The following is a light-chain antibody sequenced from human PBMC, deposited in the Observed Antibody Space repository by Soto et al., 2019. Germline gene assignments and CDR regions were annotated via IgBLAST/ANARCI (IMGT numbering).Light chain of an antibody. CDR2: DDR. V-gene: IGLV3-21*02. CDR1: HIGRKS. CDR3: QLWDSNSDHVV. Sequence: SYELTQPPSVSVAPGQTARITCGGTHIGRKSVHWYQQKPGQAPVVVVYDDRDRPSGIPERFSGSNSGNTAALTISRVEAGDEADYYCQLWDSNSDHVVFGGGTKVTV. J-gene: IGLJ2*01.